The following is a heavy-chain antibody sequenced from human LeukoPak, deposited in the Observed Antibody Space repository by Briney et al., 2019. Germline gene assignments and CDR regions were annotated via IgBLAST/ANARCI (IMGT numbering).Heavy chain of an antibody. CDR1: GFNFRGQA. CDR3: ARVPSYYYDFWSGYYGGYMDV. Sequence: GGSLRLSCAASGFNFRGQAMSWVRQGPGKGLEWVAGITGRGETTYYADSVKGRVNISRDNSKDTLFLQVNSLRTEDTAVYYCARVPSYYYDFWSGYYGGYMDVWGKGTTVTVSS. J-gene: IGHJ6*03. V-gene: IGHV3-23*01. D-gene: IGHD3-3*01. CDR2: ITGRGETT.